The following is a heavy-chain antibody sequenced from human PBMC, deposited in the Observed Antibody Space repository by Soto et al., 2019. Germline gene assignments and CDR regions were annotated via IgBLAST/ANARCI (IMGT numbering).Heavy chain of an antibody. CDR3: ARGGNVATGTTFYFDY. Sequence: QVQLVQSGAEVKKPGSSVKVSCKASGGTFSSYAISWVRQAPGQGLEWMGGIIPIFGTANYAQKFQGRVTITADKSTSKAYMELSSLRSEDTAVYYCARGGNVATGTTFYFDYWGQGTLVTVSS. V-gene: IGHV1-69*06. CDR1: GGTFSSYA. J-gene: IGHJ4*02. CDR2: IIPIFGTA. D-gene: IGHD1-1*01.